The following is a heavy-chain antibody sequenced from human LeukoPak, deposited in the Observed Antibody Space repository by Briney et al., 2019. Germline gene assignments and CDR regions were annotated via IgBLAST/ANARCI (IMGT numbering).Heavy chain of an antibody. J-gene: IGHJ6*04. Sequence: SETLSLTCTASGGSISSYYWSWIRQPAGKGLEWIGYIYYSGSTNYNPSLKSRVTISVDTSKNQFSLKLSSVTAADTAVYYCARVDCSSTSCYDYYYYGMDVWGKGTTVTVSS. D-gene: IGHD2-2*01. CDR2: IYYSGST. CDR3: ARVDCSSTSCYDYYYYGMDV. CDR1: GGSISSYY. V-gene: IGHV4-59*01.